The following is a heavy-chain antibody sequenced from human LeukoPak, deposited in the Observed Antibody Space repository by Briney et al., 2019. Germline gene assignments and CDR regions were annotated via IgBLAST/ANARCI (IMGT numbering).Heavy chain of an antibody. CDR1: GGSISSGDYY. V-gene: IGHV4-30-4*01. CDR3: ARDSYYYGSGIHDY. J-gene: IGHJ4*02. D-gene: IGHD3-10*01. Sequence: SQTLSLTCTVSGGSISSGDYYWSWIRQPPGKGLEWIGYIYYSGSTYYNPSLKSRVTISVDTSKNQFSLKLSSVTAADTAVYYCARDSYYYGSGIHDYWGQGTLVTVS. CDR2: IYYSGST.